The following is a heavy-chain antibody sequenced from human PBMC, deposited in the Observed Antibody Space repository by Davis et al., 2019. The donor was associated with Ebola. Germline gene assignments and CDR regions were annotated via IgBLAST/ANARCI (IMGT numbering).Heavy chain of an antibody. V-gene: IGHV4-61*01. CDR3: ATQYSNGWFDP. Sequence: SETLSLTCTVSDGSVNSGNYYWTWIRQPPGKRLEWIGFIHYSGSTSNNPFLKSRVTMSVDMSKNQFSLKLSSVTAADTAVYYCATQYSNGWFDPWGQGTLVTVSS. CDR2: IHYSGST. CDR1: DGSVNSGNYY. D-gene: IGHD4-11*01. J-gene: IGHJ5*02.